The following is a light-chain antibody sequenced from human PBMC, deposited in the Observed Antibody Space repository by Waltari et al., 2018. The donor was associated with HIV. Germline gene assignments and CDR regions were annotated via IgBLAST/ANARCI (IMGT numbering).Light chain of an antibody. V-gene: IGLV1-47*01. CDR1: TSDVGGYNY. CDR3: AAWDDSLSGYV. Sequence: QSGLTQPASVSGSPGQPLTISCTGTTSDVGGYNYVSWYQQHPRNAPKLLLYRNNQRPSGVPDRVSGSKAGTSASLAISGLRSEDEADYYCAAWDDSLSGYVFGTGTKVTVL. CDR2: RNN. J-gene: IGLJ1*01.